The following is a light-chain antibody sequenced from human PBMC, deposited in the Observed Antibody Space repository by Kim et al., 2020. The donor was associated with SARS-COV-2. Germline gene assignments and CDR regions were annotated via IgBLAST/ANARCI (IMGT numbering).Light chain of an antibody. J-gene: IGKJ2*01. CDR2: GAS. CDR1: QSVSSN. V-gene: IGKV3-15*01. Sequence: EIVMTQSPATLSVSPGERATLSCRASQSVSSNLAWYQQKPGQAPRLLIYGASTRATGFPARFRGSGSGTEFTLTISSLQFEDFAVYYCQQYNNWPPENTFGQGTKLEI. CDR3: QQYNNWPPENT.